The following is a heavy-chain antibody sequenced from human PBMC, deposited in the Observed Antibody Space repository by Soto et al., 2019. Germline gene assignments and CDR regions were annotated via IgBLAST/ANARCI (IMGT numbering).Heavy chain of an antibody. CDR1: GFTVSSNY. D-gene: IGHD3-10*01. CDR2: IYSGGST. CDR3: ASLRGSGSVLGYYYYMDV. J-gene: IGHJ6*03. V-gene: IGHV3-66*01. Sequence: GGSLRLSCAASGFTVSSNYMSWVLQAPWKGLEWVSVIYSGGSTYYADSVKGRFTISRDNSKNTLYLQMNSLRAEDTAVYYCASLRGSGSVLGYYYYMDVWGKGTTVTV.